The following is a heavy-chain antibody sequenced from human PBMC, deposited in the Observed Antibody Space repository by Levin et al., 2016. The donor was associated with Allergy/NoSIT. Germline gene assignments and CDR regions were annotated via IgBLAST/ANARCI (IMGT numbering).Heavy chain of an antibody. CDR3: ARVPAAAGTRGYYYYGMDV. V-gene: IGHV1-2*02. J-gene: IGHJ6*02. D-gene: IGHD6-13*01. CDR2: INPNSGGT. CDR1: GYTFTGYY. Sequence: ASVKVSCKASGYTFTGYYMHWVRQAPGQGLEWMGWINPNSGGTNYAQKFQGRVTMTRDTSISTAYMELSRLRSDDTAVYYCARVPAAAGTRGYYYYGMDVWGQGTTVTVSS.